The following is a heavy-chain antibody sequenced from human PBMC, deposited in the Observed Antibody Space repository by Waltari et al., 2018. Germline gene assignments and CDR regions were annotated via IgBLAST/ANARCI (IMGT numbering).Heavy chain of an antibody. CDR2: IYYSGST. J-gene: IGHJ6*02. V-gene: IGHV4-39*01. CDR1: GGSISSSSYY. Sequence: QLQLQESGPGLVKPSETLSLTCTVSGGSISSSSYYWGWIRQPPGKGLGWIGSIYYSGSTYDNPSLNSRVTISVDTSKNQFSLKLSSVTAADTAVYYCASDSSGYYYAYYYYYGMDVWGQGTTVTVSS. CDR3: ASDSSGYYYAYYYYYGMDV. D-gene: IGHD3-22*01.